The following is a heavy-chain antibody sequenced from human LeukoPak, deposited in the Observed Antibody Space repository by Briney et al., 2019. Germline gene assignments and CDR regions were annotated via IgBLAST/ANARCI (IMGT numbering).Heavy chain of an antibody. J-gene: IGHJ4*02. CDR3: ARGGAPNLADY. Sequence: GGSLRLSCAASGFIFRGFAMSWVRQAPGKGLEWVSFVGSTGDTAYYADSLKGRFTISRDNFKNTLYLQMNSLRAEDTAVYYCARGGAPNLADYWGPGTLVTVSS. V-gene: IGHV3-23*01. CDR2: VGSTGDTA. D-gene: IGHD4/OR15-4a*01. CDR1: GFIFRGFA.